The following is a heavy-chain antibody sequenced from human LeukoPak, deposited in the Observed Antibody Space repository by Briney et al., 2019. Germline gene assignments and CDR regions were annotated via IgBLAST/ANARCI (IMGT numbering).Heavy chain of an antibody. CDR3: ARAGYYGISVNDAFDV. Sequence: GGSLRLSCAASGFTFTTYWMGWVRQAPGKGLEWVASIKQDGSEKYYVDSVKGRFTISRDNAENSLYLQMNSLRAEDTAVYYCARAGYYGISVNDAFDVWGQGSMVTVSS. V-gene: IGHV3-7*04. D-gene: IGHD3-22*01. CDR1: GFTFTTYW. CDR2: IKQDGSEK. J-gene: IGHJ3*01.